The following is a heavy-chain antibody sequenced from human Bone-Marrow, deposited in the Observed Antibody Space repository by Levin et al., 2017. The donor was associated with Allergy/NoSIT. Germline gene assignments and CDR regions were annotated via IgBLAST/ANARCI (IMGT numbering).Heavy chain of an antibody. CDR3: ARYCSIGSCFNY. V-gene: IGHV3-7*01. D-gene: IGHD2-15*01. Sequence: GGSLRLSCTASGFTFSAYWMTWVRQAPGKGLEWVANIKEDGSEKHFVDSVKGRFTISRDNAQNSLHLQMDSLTVDDTALYYCARYCSIGSCFNYWGQGTLVTVSS. CDR2: IKEDGSEK. CDR1: GFTFSAYW. J-gene: IGHJ4*02.